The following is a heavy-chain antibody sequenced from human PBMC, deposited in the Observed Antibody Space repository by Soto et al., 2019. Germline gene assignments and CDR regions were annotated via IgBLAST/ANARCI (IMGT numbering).Heavy chain of an antibody. CDR1: GGTFSSYT. J-gene: IGHJ6*02. V-gene: IGHV1-69*02. D-gene: IGHD2-2*01. Sequence: GASVKVSCKASGGTFSSYTISWVRQAPGQGLEWMGRIIPILGIANYAQKFQGRVTITADKSTSTAYMELSSLRSEDTAVYYCARVLWYCSSTSCPTTYYYYGMDVWGQGTTVTVSS. CDR2: IIPILGIA. CDR3: ARVLWYCSSTSCPTTYYYYGMDV.